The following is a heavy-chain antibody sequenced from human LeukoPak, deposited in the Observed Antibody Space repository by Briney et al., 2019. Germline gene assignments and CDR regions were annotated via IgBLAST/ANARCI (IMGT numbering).Heavy chain of an antibody. V-gene: IGHV3-74*01. CDR2: LNSDGSIT. Sequence: PGGSLRLSCVASGFTFTSYGMNWVRQAPGKGLVWVSGLNSDGSITGYVDSVKGRFTISRDNAKNTLYLQMNTLRAEDTAVYYCARGGYGAYMGWGQGNLVTVSS. CDR3: ARGGYGAYMG. CDR1: GFTFTSYG. J-gene: IGHJ4*02. D-gene: IGHD4-17*01.